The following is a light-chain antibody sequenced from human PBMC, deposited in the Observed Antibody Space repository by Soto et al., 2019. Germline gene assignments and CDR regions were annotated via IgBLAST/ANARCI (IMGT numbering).Light chain of an antibody. Sequence: DLQVTQSPPSLSASVGDRVTITCRASQSISSSLNWYQQKPGKAPKVLIHAASNLQSGVPSRFSGSGSGTDFTLTISSLQPEDFASYFRQQSRSTPYTFGQGTKVEIK. CDR1: QSISSS. J-gene: IGKJ2*01. V-gene: IGKV1-39*01. CDR2: AAS. CDR3: QQSRSTPYT.